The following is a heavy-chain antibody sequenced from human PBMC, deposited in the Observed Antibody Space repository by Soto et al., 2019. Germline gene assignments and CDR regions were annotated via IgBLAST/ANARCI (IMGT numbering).Heavy chain of an antibody. J-gene: IGHJ4*02. CDR3: ARADYYDSSGYYCGN. CDR2: IKQDGSEK. CDR1: GFTFRSHW. D-gene: IGHD3-22*01. V-gene: IGHV3-7*04. Sequence: EVQLVESGGGLVQPGGSLRLSCAASGFTFRSHWMSWVRQAPGKGLEWVANIKQDGSEKYYVDSVKGQVTISRDNAKNSLYLQMNSMRAEDTAVYYCARADYYDSSGYYCGNWGQGTLVTVSS.